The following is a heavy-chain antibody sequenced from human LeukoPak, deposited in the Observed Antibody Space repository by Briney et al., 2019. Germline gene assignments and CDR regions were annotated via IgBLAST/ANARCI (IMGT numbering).Heavy chain of an antibody. D-gene: IGHD6-25*01. J-gene: IGHJ4*02. CDR2: ISYDGSNK. Sequence: GGSLRLSCAASGFTFSSYGMHWVRQAPGKGLEWVAVISYDGSNKYYADSVKGRFTISRDNSKNTLYLQMNSLRAEDMAVYYCADSGDYWGQGTLVTVSS. CDR3: ADSGDY. CDR1: GFTFSSYG. V-gene: IGHV3-30*03.